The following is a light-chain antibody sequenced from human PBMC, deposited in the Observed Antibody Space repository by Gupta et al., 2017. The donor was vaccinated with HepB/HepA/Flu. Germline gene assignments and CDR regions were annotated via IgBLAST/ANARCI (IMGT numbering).Light chain of an antibody. J-gene: IGKJ4*01. CDR1: QKISTS. CDR3: QQRDSWPLT. Sequence: EVLLTQSPATLSLSPGERATLSCGASQKISTSLAWYQQRPGQAPRLLIYDASKRATGIPARFSGSGSGTDFTLTISSREPEDFAVYYCQQRDSWPLTFGGGTKVEI. CDR2: DAS. V-gene: IGKV3-11*01.